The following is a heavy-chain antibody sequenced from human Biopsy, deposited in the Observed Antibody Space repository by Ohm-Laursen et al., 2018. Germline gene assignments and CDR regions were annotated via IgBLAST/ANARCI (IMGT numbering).Heavy chain of an antibody. Sequence: SSVKVSCKPSGYTFSSYGINWVRQAPGQGLEWLGWISTYNGNTNYAQNLQGRVTMTTDTSTSTAYMELRSLRSDDTAVYYCARGGTLVVVPTAVLHSFDIWGQGTMVTVSS. J-gene: IGHJ3*02. CDR2: ISTYNGNT. D-gene: IGHD2-2*01. CDR3: ARGGTLVVVPTAVLHSFDI. V-gene: IGHV1-18*01. CDR1: GYTFSSYG.